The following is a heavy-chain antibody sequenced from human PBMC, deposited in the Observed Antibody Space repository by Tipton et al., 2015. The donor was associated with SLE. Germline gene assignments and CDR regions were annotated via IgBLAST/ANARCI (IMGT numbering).Heavy chain of an antibody. Sequence: QLVQSGGGVVQPGSALRLSCAASGFTVSAKYMSWVRQAPGKGLEWVSVVYTGGNTYYAESVKGRFTISRDNPKNTLYLQMNSLTVEDTAVYYCVRDRPGCSSTNCPSLGDYWGQGTLVTVAS. D-gene: IGHD2-2*01. J-gene: IGHJ4*02. CDR2: VYTGGNT. CDR3: VRDRPGCSSTNCPSLGDY. V-gene: IGHV3-66*01. CDR1: GFTVSAKY.